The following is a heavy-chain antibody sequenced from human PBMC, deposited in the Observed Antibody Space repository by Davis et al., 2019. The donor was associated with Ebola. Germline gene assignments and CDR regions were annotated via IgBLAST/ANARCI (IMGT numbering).Heavy chain of an antibody. CDR1: GYTLTELS. D-gene: IGHD6-19*01. V-gene: IGHV1-24*01. CDR3: ARAGGSSGWYNWFDP. CDR2: FDPEDGET. J-gene: IGHJ5*02. Sequence: AASVKVSCKVSGYTLTELSMHWVRQAPGKGLEWMGGFDPEDGETIYAQKFQGRVTMTEDTSTDTAYMELSSLRSDDTAVYYCARAGGSSGWYNWFDPWGQGTLVTVSS.